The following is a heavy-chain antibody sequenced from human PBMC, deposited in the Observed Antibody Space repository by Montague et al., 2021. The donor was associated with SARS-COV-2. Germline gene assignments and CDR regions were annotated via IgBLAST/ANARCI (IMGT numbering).Heavy chain of an antibody. V-gene: IGHV4-59*02. Sequence: SETLSLTCTVSGDSVSHDFWTWIRQPPGKGLEWIGYVYYSRSSSXNPSLMRRVSIAVDTSKNQFSLRLSTVTAADTAIYYCVRDPAPSGSGTFYDYWGQGTLVAVSS. CDR1: GDSVSHDF. J-gene: IGHJ4*02. CDR2: VYYSRSS. D-gene: IGHD1-26*01. CDR3: VRDPAPSGSGTFYDY.